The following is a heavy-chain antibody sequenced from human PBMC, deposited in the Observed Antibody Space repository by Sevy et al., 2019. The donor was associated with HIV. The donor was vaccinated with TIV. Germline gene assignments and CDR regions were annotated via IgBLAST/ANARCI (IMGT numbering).Heavy chain of an antibody. D-gene: IGHD6-19*01. CDR2: ISSSGSRI. CDR3: ARDLPRSATRLAHFDF. V-gene: IGHV3-48*03. CDR1: GFSFSNYE. Sequence: GGSLRLSCAASGFSFSNYEMNWVRQAPGKGLEWISYISSSGSRIYYADSVRGRFIISRDNAKNSLYLQMSSLRAEDTAVYYCARDLPRSATRLAHFDFWGQGTLVTVSS. J-gene: IGHJ4*02.